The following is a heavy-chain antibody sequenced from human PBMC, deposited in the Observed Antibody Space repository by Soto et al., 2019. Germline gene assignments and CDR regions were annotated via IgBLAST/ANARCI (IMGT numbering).Heavy chain of an antibody. V-gene: IGHV3-15*01. J-gene: IGHJ4*02. Sequence: EVQLVESGGGLVKPGGSLRLSCAASGFTFSNAWMSWVRQAPGKGLEWVGRIKSKTDGGTTDYAAPVKGRFTISRDDSKNTLYLQMNSLKTEDTAVYYCTTAEGGYSYGYTGGKFDYWGQGTLVTVSS. CDR2: IKSKTDGGTT. D-gene: IGHD5-18*01. CDR1: GFTFSNAW. CDR3: TTAEGGYSYGYTGGKFDY.